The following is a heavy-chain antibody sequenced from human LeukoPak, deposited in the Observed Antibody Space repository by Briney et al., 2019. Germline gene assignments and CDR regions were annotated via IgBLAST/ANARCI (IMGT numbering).Heavy chain of an antibody. CDR2: IKQDGSEE. CDR3: ARWDSGNYYGIGD. D-gene: IGHD1-26*01. V-gene: IGHV3-7*01. J-gene: IGHJ4*02. CDR1: GFSLSMYW. Sequence: GGSLRLSCSVSGFSLSMYWMAWVRQAPGKGLEGLAHIKQDGSEEYYADSVKGPFTISRDNARNSLYLQMNSLRAEDTALYYCARWDSGNYYGIGDWGQGTLVTVSS.